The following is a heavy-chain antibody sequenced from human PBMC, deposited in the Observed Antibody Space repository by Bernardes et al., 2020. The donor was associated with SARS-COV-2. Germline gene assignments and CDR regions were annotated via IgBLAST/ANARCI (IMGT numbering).Heavy chain of an antibody. D-gene: IGHD2-21*02. CDR1: SGSFSGYY. CDR3: AGSSCGIDCYIGGLRSWDYGMDV. CDR2: INDSGST. J-gene: IGHJ6*02. Sequence: SETLSLTCAVYSGSFSGYYWSWIRQTPGKGLEWIGEINDSGSTKYNPALKSRVTISVDPSKNQFSLKLNSVTAADTAAYYCAGSSCGIDCYIGGLRSWDYGMDVWGQGTTVTVSS. V-gene: IGHV4-34*01.